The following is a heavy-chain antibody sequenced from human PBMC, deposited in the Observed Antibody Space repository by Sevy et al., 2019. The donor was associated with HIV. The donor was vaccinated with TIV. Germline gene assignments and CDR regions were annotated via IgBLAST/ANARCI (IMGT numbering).Heavy chain of an antibody. CDR1: GGSISSYY. Sequence: SETLSLTCTVSGGSISSYYWSWIRQPPGKGLEWIGYIYYSGSTNYNPSLKSRVTISVDTSKNQFSLKLSSVTAADTAVYYRARVQDGYFDYWGQGTLVTVSS. CDR2: IYYSGST. V-gene: IGHV4-59*01. J-gene: IGHJ4*02. CDR3: ARVQDGYFDY.